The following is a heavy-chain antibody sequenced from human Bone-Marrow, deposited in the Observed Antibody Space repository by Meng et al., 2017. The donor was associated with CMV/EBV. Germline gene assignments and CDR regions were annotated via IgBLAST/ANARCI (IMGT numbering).Heavy chain of an antibody. CDR2: IYYSGST. Sequence: SETLSLTCTVSGGSISSYYWSWIRQPPGKGLEWIGYIYYSGSTNYNPSLKSRVTISVDTSKNQFSLKLSSVTAADTAVYYCARDEGPYYYDSSGPGGNWFDPWGQGTLVTASS. V-gene: IGHV4-59*01. CDR3: ARDEGPYYYDSSGPGGNWFDP. CDR1: GGSISSYY. D-gene: IGHD3-22*01. J-gene: IGHJ5*02.